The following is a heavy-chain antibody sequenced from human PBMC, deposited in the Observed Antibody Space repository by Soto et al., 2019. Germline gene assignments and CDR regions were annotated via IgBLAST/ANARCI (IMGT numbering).Heavy chain of an antibody. CDR2: IIPIFGTA. CDR1: GGTFSSYA. D-gene: IGHD3-22*01. V-gene: IGHV1-69*13. Sequence: SVKVSCKASGGTFSSYAISWVRQAPGQGLEWMGGIIPIFGTANYAQKFQGRVTITADESTSTAYMELSSLRSEDTAVYYCARDSGSSGYYTGADYYYYGMDVWGQGTTVTVSS. CDR3: ARDSGSSGYYTGADYYYYGMDV. J-gene: IGHJ6*02.